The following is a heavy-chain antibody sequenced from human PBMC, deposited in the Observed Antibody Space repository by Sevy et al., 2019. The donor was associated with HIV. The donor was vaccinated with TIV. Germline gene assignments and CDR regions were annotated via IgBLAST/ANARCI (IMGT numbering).Heavy chain of an antibody. D-gene: IGHD3-22*01. J-gene: IGHJ3*02. CDR2: ISSSGSTI. Sequence: GESLKISCAASGFTFSDYYMSWIRQAPGKGLEWVSYISSSGSTIYYADSVKGRFTISRDNAKKSLSLQMNSLRAEDTAVHYCARGYYDSSGYLDAFDIWGQGTMVTVSS. V-gene: IGHV3-11*01. CDR3: ARGYYDSSGYLDAFDI. CDR1: GFTFSDYY.